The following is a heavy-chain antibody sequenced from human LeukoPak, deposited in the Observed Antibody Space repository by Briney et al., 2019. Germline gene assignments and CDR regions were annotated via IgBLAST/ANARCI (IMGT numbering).Heavy chain of an antibody. Sequence: GGSLRLSCAASGFTFSSYAMSWVRQAPGKGLEWVSAISGSGGSTYYADSVKGLFTISRDNSKNTLYVQMNSLRAEDTAGYYCAKDPLPYSGSYYPFDYWGQGTLVTVSS. CDR1: GFTFSSYA. J-gene: IGHJ4*02. V-gene: IGHV3-23*01. D-gene: IGHD1-26*01. CDR2: ISGSGGST. CDR3: AKDPLPYSGSYYPFDY.